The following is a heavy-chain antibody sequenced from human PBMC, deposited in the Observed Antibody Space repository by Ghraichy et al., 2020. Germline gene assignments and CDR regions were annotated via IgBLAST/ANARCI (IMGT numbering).Heavy chain of an antibody. CDR3: ARGGDYYDILTGYYNPPPFDNWFDP. V-gene: IGHV4-34*01. Sequence: SETLSLTCAVYGGSFSGYYWSWIRQPPGKGLEWIGEINHSGSTNYNPSLKSRVTISVDTSKNQFSLKLSSVTAADTAVYYCARGGDYYDILTGYYNPPPFDNWFDPWGQGTLVTVSS. D-gene: IGHD3-9*01. CDR1: GGSFSGYY. CDR2: INHSGST. J-gene: IGHJ5*02.